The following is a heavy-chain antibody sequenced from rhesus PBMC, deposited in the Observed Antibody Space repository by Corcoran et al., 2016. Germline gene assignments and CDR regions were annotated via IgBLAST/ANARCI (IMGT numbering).Heavy chain of an antibody. D-gene: IGHD3-34*01. CDR1: GGSISSNY. CDR3: ARQGGGVIVWVDY. V-gene: IGHV4-173*01. Sequence: QLQLQESGPGLVKPSETLSLTCAVSGGSISSNYWSWIRQPPGKGLEWIGRISGSGSSTAYNPSLRCRVTISTATSKNQFSLKLSSLTAADTAVYYCARQGGGVIVWVDYWGQGVLVTVSS. J-gene: IGHJ4*01. CDR2: ISGSGSST.